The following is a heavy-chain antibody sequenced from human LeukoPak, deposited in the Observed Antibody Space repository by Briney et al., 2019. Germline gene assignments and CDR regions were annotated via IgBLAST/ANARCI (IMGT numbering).Heavy chain of an antibody. CDR3: ARDYYDSRGEAFDI. CDR2: IYYSGTT. Sequence: SETLSLTCTVSGGSIGSHYWSWIRQPPGEGLEWIGYIYYSGTTSYNPSLKSRVTISVDTSKNQFSLKLSSVTAADTAVYYCARDYYDSRGEAFDIWGLGTMVTASS. CDR1: GGSIGSHY. V-gene: IGHV4-59*11. D-gene: IGHD3-22*01. J-gene: IGHJ3*02.